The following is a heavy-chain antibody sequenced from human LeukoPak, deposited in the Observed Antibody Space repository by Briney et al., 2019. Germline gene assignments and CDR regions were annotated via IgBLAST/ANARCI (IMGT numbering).Heavy chain of an antibody. CDR3: ARVYDKLGSAFDI. D-gene: IGHD3-22*01. V-gene: IGHV4-34*01. CDR2: INHSGST. Sequence: SETLSLTCAVYGGSFSGYYWSWIRQPPGKGLEWIGEINHSGSTNYNPSLKSRVTISVDRSKNQFSLKLSSVTAADTAVYYCARVYDKLGSAFDIWGQGTMVTVSS. J-gene: IGHJ3*02. CDR1: GGSFSGYY.